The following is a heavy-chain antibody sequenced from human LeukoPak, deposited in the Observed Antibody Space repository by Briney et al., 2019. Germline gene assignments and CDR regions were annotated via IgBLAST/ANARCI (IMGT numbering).Heavy chain of an antibody. CDR2: IYYSGST. CDR1: GGSISSYY. D-gene: IGHD4-4*01. Sequence: SETLSLTCTVSGGSISSYYWSWIRQPPGKGLEWIGYIYYSGSTSYNPSLKSRVTISEDTSKNQFSLKLSSVTAADTAVYYCARHGPYDYINYYGMDVGGKGTTVTVSS. CDR3: ARHGPYDYINYYGMDV. J-gene: IGHJ6*04. V-gene: IGHV4-59*08.